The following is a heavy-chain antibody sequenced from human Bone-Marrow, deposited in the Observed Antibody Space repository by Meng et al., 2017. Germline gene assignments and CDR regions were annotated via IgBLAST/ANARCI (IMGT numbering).Heavy chain of an antibody. Sequence: QLHLREWGPGLVKPSEPLPLTCTVSGGSISSSSSYWGWIRQPPGKGLEWIGSIYYSGGTYYNPSLKSRVTISVDTSKNQFSLKLCSVTAAYTAVYYCARATQRGYTLRVGFDPWGQGTLVTVSS. D-gene: IGHD5-18*01. J-gene: IGHJ5*02. CDR2: IYYSGGT. CDR1: GGSISSSSSY. CDR3: ARATQRGYTLRVGFDP. V-gene: IGHV4-39*01.